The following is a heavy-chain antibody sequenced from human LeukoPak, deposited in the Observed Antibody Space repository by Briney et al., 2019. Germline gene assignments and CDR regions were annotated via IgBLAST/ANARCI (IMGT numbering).Heavy chain of an antibody. CDR1: GFSFSNYW. Sequence: GGSLRLSCTASGFSFSNYWMSWVRQAPGRGLEWVSVLYAAGNTYYADFVRGRFTISRDNSKNTLYLQMNNLRVDDTAMYFCARGGIASAGETGDYWGQGTLVTVSS. V-gene: IGHV3-53*01. CDR2: LYAAGNT. D-gene: IGHD6-13*01. J-gene: IGHJ4*02. CDR3: ARGGIASAGETGDY.